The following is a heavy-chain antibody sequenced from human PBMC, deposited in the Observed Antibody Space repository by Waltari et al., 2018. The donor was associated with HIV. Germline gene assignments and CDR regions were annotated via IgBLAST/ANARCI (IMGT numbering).Heavy chain of an antibody. D-gene: IGHD6-6*01. CDR3: ARGASIGGWVRNDY. V-gene: IGHV4-39*07. J-gene: IGHJ4*02. CDR2: IYYSGST. Sequence: QLQLQESGPGLVKPSETLSLTCTVSGGSISSSGYYWGWIRQPPGKGLEWIGTIYYSGSTYYNPSLKGRVTISADTSKNQCSLKLSSVTAADMAVYYCARGASIGGWVRNDYWGQGTLVTVSS. CDR1: GGSISSSGYY.